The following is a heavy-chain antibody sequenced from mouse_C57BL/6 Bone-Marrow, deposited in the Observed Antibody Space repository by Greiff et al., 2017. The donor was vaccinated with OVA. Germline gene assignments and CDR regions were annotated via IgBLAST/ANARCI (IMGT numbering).Heavy chain of an antibody. CDR1: GFTFSSYA. Sequence: EVMLVESGGGLVKPGGSLKLSCAASGFTFSSYAMSWVRQTPEKRLEWVATISDGGSYTYYPDNVKGRFTISRDNAKNNLYLQMSHLKSEDTAMYYCARVGQLRLRGFAYWGQGTLVTVSA. CDR2: ISDGGSYT. J-gene: IGHJ3*01. V-gene: IGHV5-4*03. D-gene: IGHD3-2*02. CDR3: ARVGQLRLRGFAY.